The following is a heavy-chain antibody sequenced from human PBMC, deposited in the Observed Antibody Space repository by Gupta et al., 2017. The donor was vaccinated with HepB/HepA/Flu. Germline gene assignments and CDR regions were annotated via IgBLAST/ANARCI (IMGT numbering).Heavy chain of an antibody. Sequence: QLQLQESGPGLVRPWETRSLTCTVSGGSTSSSSYYWGWIRQPPGKGLEWIGSIYYSGSTYYNPSLKSRVPISVDTSKNQFALKLSSVTAADTAVYYCARLYIGGFDYWGQGTLVTVSS. J-gene: IGHJ4*02. CDR3: ARLYIGGFDY. V-gene: IGHV4-39*01. CDR1: GGSTSSSSYY. D-gene: IGHD3-10*01. CDR2: IYYSGST.